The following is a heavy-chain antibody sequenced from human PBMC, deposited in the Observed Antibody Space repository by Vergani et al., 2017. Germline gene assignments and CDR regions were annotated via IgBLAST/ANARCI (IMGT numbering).Heavy chain of an antibody. CDR1: GYSFTSYW. Sequence: EVQLVQSGAEVKQPGESLKISCKGSGYSFTSYWIGWVRQMPGKGLEWMGIIYPGDSDTRYSPSFQGPVTISADKSISTAYLQWSSLKASDTAMYYCAGQWPEPDWYFDLWGRGTLVTVSS. CDR2: IYPGDSDT. CDR3: AGQWPEPDWYFDL. D-gene: IGHD5-12*01. V-gene: IGHV5-51*01. J-gene: IGHJ2*01.